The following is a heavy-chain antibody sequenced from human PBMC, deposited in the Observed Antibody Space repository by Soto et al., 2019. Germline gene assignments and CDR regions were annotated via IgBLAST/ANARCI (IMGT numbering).Heavy chain of an antibody. D-gene: IGHD6-19*01. Sequence: QVQLVQCGAEVKKPGASVKVSCKASGYTFTSYAMHWVRQAPGQRLEWMGWINAGNGNTKYSQKFQGRVTITRDTSASTAYMELSSLRSEDTAVYYCARVTRYSSGWQKYDYWGQETLVTVSS. CDR1: GYTFTSYA. CDR2: INAGNGNT. V-gene: IGHV1-3*01. J-gene: IGHJ4*02. CDR3: ARVTRYSSGWQKYDY.